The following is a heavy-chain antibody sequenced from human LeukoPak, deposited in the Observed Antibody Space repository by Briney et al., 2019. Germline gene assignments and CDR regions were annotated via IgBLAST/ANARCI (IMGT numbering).Heavy chain of an antibody. CDR2: ISGSGGST. Sequence: GGSLRLSCAASGFTFSSYAMSWVRQAPGKGLEWVSAISGSGGSTYYADSVKGRFTISRDNSKNTLYLQMNSLRAEDTAVYYCAEDQDYDILTCLDYWGQGTLVTVSS. CDR3: AEDQDYDILTCLDY. CDR1: GFTFSSYA. J-gene: IGHJ4*02. V-gene: IGHV3-23*01. D-gene: IGHD3-9*01.